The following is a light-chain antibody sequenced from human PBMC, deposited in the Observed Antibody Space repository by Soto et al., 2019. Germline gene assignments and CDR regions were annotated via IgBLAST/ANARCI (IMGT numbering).Light chain of an antibody. CDR2: ANN. Sequence: QSVLTQPPSVSGAPGQRVTISCTGSGSSIGAGYDVHWYQQLPGTAPKLLIYANNNRPSGVPDRVSGSKSGTSASLAITGLQAEDEADYYCQSYDSSLTVYVFGTGTKLPVL. CDR3: QSYDSSLTVYV. V-gene: IGLV1-40*01. J-gene: IGLJ1*01. CDR1: GSSIGAGYD.